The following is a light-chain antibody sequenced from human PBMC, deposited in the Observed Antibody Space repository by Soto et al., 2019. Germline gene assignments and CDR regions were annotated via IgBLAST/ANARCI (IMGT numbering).Light chain of an antibody. Sequence: QSALTQPPSASGSPGQSVTISCTGSSSDVGGYNYVSWYQQHPGKAPKLMIYEVSKRPSGVPDRLSGSKSGNTASLTVSGRQAEDEAEYCFSSYGGSNSVVFGGGTKLTVL. J-gene: IGLJ2*01. CDR1: SSDVGGYNY. CDR2: EVS. V-gene: IGLV2-8*01. CDR3: SSYGGSNSVV.